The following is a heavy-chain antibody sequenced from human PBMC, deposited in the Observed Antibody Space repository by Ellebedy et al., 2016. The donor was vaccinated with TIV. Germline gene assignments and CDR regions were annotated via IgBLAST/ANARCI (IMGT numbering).Heavy chain of an antibody. J-gene: IGHJ4*02. CDR1: GFTFSSYA. Sequence: GESLKISCSASGFTFSSYAMHWVRQAPGKGLEYVSAISSNGGSTYYADSVKGRFTISRDNSKHTLYLQMSSLRPEDTAMYYCVKAWGDWGQGTLVTVSS. CDR2: ISSNGGST. CDR3: VKAWGD. V-gene: IGHV3-64D*06. D-gene: IGHD3-16*01.